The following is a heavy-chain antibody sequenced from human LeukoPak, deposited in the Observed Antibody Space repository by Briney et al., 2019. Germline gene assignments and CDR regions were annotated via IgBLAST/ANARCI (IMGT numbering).Heavy chain of an antibody. J-gene: IGHJ6*02. CDR2: ISSSGSTI. CDR3: ARQDTAMVLYYYGMDV. D-gene: IGHD5-18*01. V-gene: IGHV3-48*03. CDR1: GFTFSSYE. Sequence: GGSLRLSCAASGFTFSSYEMNWVGQAPGKGLEGVSYISSSGSTIYYADSVKGRFTISRDNATNSLYLQMNSLRAEDTAVYYCARQDTAMVLYYYGMDVWGQGTTVTVSS.